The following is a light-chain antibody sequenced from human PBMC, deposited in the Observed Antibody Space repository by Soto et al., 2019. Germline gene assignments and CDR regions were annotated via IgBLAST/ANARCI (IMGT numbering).Light chain of an antibody. CDR3: QQSFNTPPT. CDR1: QDISKF. J-gene: IGKJ4*01. CDR2: DAS. V-gene: IGKV1-33*01. Sequence: DIQMTQSPSSLSASVGDRVTITCQASQDISKFLNWYQQKPGKAPKLLIYDASDLDTGVPSRFSGSQSGTDFTFTISSLQPEDFVSYFCQQSFNTPPTFGGGTKVEIK.